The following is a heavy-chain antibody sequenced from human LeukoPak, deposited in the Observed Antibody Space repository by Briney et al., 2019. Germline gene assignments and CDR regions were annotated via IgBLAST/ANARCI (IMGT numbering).Heavy chain of an antibody. CDR2: ISGSGGST. D-gene: IGHD3-22*01. CDR1: GFTFSSYA. J-gene: IGHJ3*02. CDR3: AKGGTYYYDSSGYYRDAFDI. Sequence: GGSLRLSCAASGFTFSSYAMSWVRQAPGKGLEWVSAISGSGGSTYYADSVKGRFTISRDNSKNTLYLQTNSLRAEDTAVYYCAKGGTYYYDSSGYYRDAFDIWGQGTMVTVSS. V-gene: IGHV3-23*01.